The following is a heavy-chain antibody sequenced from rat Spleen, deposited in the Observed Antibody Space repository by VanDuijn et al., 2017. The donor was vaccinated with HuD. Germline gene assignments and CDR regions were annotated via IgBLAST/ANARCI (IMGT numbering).Heavy chain of an antibody. CDR1: GFTFSDYN. CDR2: ISYDGGST. D-gene: IGHD4-6*01. CDR3: ARAGLGLFDY. J-gene: IGHJ2*01. V-gene: IGHV5-7*01. Sequence: EVELVESGGGLVQPGRSMKLSCAASGFTFSDYNMAWVRQAPKKGLEWVAYISYDGGSTYYRDSVKGRFTISRDNAKSTLYLQMDSLRSEDTATYYCARAGLGLFDYWGQGVMVTVSS.